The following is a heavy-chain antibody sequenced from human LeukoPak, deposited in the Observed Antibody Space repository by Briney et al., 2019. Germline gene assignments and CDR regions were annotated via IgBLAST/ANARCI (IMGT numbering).Heavy chain of an antibody. V-gene: IGHV1-46*01. CDR2: INPSGGST. Sequence: ASVKVSCKASGGTFSSYATSWVRQAPGQGLEWMGIINPSGGSTSYAQKFQGRVTMTRDTSTSTVYMELSSLRSEDTAVYYCARGGNGYSYGYDWFDPWGQGTLVTVSS. J-gene: IGHJ5*02. CDR1: GGTFSSYA. D-gene: IGHD5-18*01. CDR3: ARGGNGYSYGYDWFDP.